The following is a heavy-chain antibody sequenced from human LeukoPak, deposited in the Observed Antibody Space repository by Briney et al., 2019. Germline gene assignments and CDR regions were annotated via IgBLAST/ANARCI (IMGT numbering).Heavy chain of an antibody. CDR1: GGSFSGYY. CDR3: ARKGRYSSRRYNWFDP. Sequence: PSETLSLTCAVYGGSFSGYYWSWIRQPPGKGLEWIGEINHGGSTNYNPSLKSRVTISVDTSKNQFSLKLSSVTAADTAVYYCARKGRYSSRRYNWFDPWGQGTLATVSS. CDR2: INHGGST. D-gene: IGHD6-13*01. J-gene: IGHJ5*02. V-gene: IGHV4-34*01.